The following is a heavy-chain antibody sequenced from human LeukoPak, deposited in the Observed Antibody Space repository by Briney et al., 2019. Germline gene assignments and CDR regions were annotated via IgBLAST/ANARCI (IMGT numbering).Heavy chain of an antibody. D-gene: IGHD2-15*01. J-gene: IGHJ5*02. CDR1: GLTFSSYW. V-gene: IGHV3-7*01. CDR2: MKIEGSEE. Sequence: GGSLRLSCVASGLTFSSYWMSWVRQAPGKGLEWVANMKIEGSEEYYVDSVKGRLTISRDNAKNSLYLQMNSLRVDDTAVYYCTRWARYCSSGSCYSWFDPWGQGTLVTVSS. CDR3: TRWARYCSSGSCYSWFDP.